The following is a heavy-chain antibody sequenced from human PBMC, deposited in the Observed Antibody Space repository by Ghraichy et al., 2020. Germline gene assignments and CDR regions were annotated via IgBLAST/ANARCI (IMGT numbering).Heavy chain of an antibody. Sequence: LSLTCEASGFTFSSYNLNWVRQAPGKGPEWISYITSSSRFISYADSVKGRFTISRDNAKNSLYLQMNSLRDEDTAVYYCARASAVVRYYYYDAMDVWGQGTTVTVSS. CDR2: ITSSSRFI. J-gene: IGHJ6*02. CDR1: GFTFSSYN. D-gene: IGHD4-23*01. V-gene: IGHV3-48*02. CDR3: ARASAVVRYYYYDAMDV.